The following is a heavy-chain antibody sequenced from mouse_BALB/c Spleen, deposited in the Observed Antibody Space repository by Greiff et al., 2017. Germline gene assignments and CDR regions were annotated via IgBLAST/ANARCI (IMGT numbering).Heavy chain of an antibody. Sequence: QVQLQQSGAELAKPGASVKMSCKASGYTFTSYWMHWVKQRPGQGLEWIGYINPSTGYTEYNQKFKDKATLTADKSSSTAYMQLSSLTSEDSAVYYCARLERYDGVLGFDVWGAGTTVTVSS. CDR2: INPSTGYT. V-gene: IGHV1-7*01. CDR1: GYTFTSYW. J-gene: IGHJ1*01. D-gene: IGHD2-14*01. CDR3: ARLERYDGVLGFDV.